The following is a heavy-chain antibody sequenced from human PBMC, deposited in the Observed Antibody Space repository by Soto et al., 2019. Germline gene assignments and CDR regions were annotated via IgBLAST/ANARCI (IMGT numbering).Heavy chain of an antibody. Sequence: QVQLVQSGAEVKKPGASVKISCKASGYTFSTYYMHWVRQAPGQGLEWMAIISPSGGSTTSPQKFHGRVTMPRDTSTGTVYMELSSLRSEDTAVYYCVRSAHQRENYYGLDVWGQGTTVTVSS. J-gene: IGHJ6*02. D-gene: IGHD1-26*01. CDR3: VRSAHQRENYYGLDV. CDR2: ISPSGGST. CDR1: GYTFSTYY. V-gene: IGHV1-46*01.